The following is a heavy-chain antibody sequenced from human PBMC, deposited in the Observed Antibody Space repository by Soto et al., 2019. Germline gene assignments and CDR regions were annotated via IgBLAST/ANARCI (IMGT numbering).Heavy chain of an antibody. CDR2: INPHTGDT. V-gene: IGHV1-2*02. J-gene: IGHJ4*02. CDR3: ARRHGARSNVFRSAFPLDY. Sequence: QVHLVQSGAEVKKPGASVKVSCQASGYAFSAYYSHWERQAPGQGLEWMGWINPHTGDTKLTQIFQARVTLTTDTTTNTASMDLAGLTSADTAVYYCARRHGARSNVFRSAFPLDYWGQGTLVAVSS. CDR1: GYAFSAYY.